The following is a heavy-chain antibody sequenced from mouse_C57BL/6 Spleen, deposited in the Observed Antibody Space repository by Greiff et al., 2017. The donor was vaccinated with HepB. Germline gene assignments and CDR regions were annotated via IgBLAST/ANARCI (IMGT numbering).Heavy chain of an antibody. CDR2: ISYDGSN. CDR3: ARVGSSLFDY. V-gene: IGHV3-6*01. D-gene: IGHD1-1*01. Sequence: DVKLVESGPGLVKPSQSLSLTCSVTGYSITSGYYWNWIRQFPGNKLEWMGYISYDGSNNYNPSLKNRISITRDTSKNQFFLKLNSVTTEDTATYYCARVGSSLFDYWGQGTTLTVSS. J-gene: IGHJ2*01. CDR1: GYSITSGYY.